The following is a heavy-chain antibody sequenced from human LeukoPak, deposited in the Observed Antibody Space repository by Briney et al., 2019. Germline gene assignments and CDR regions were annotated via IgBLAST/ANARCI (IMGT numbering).Heavy chain of an antibody. J-gene: IGHJ6*02. CDR2: ISAYNGNT. D-gene: IGHD3-3*01. CDR3: ARDPLTYYDFWSGCPPPYMDV. CDR1: GGTFTSYG. V-gene: IGHV1-18*01. Sequence: ASVKVSCKASGGTFTSYGISWVRQAPGQGLEWMGWISAYNGNTNYAQKLQGRVTMTTDTSTSTAYMELRSLRSDDTAVYYCARDPLTYYDFWSGCPPPYMDVWGQGTTVTVSS.